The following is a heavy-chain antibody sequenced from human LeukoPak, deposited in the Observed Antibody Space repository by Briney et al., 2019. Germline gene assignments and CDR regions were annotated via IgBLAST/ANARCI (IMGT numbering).Heavy chain of an antibody. D-gene: IGHD3-22*01. CDR1: GFTFSSYA. CDR3: GRGYPYYFDH. CDR2: ISSNGGST. Sequence: GGSLRLSCAASGFTFSSYAMHWVRQAPGKGLEYVSAISSNGGSTYYANSVKGRFTISRDNSKNTLYLQMGSLRAEDMAVYYCGRGYPYYFDHWGQGTLVTVSS. J-gene: IGHJ4*02. V-gene: IGHV3-64*01.